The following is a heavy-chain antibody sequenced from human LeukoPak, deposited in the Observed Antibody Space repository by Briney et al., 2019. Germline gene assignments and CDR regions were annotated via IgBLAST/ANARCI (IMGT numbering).Heavy chain of an antibody. CDR2: ISGRGGST. Sequence: GGSLRLSCAASGFTFSSYAMSWVRQAPGKGLEWVSAISGRGGSTYYADSVKGRFTISRDNSKNTLYLQMNSLRAEDTAVYYCANLGEEFWSGYYTPFDNWGQGTLVTVSS. V-gene: IGHV3-23*01. CDR3: ANLGEEFWSGYYTPFDN. D-gene: IGHD3-3*01. J-gene: IGHJ4*02. CDR1: GFTFSSYA.